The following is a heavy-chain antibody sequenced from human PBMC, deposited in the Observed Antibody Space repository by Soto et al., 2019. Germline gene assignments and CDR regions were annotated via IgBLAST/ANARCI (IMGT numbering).Heavy chain of an antibody. CDR2: ISGSGGST. J-gene: IGHJ6*02. CDR1: GFTFSSYA. Sequence: GGSLRLSCAASGFTFSSYAMSWVRQAPGKGLEWVSAISGSGGSTYYADSVKGRFTISRDNSKNTLYLQMNSLRAEDTAVYYCAKEGYDILTGYFYYGMDVWGQGTTVTVSS. D-gene: IGHD3-9*01. V-gene: IGHV3-23*01. CDR3: AKEGYDILTGYFYYGMDV.